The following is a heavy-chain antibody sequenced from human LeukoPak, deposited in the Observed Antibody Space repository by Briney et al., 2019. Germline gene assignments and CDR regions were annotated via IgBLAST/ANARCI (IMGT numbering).Heavy chain of an antibody. Sequence: SVKVSCKAAGYTFTSYGISWVRQAPGQGLEWMGGIIPIFGTANYAQKFQGRVTITADKSTSTAYMELSSLRSEDTAVYYCARGLSDCYDSSGYYYTGSFDYWGQGTLVTVSS. CDR1: GYTFTSYG. J-gene: IGHJ4*02. V-gene: IGHV1-69*06. CDR2: IIPIFGTA. D-gene: IGHD3-22*01. CDR3: ARGLSDCYDSSGYYYTGSFDY.